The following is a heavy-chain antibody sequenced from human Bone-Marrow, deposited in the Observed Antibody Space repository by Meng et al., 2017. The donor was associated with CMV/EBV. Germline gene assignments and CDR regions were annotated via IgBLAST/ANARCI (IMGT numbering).Heavy chain of an antibody. CDR1: GFTLGVYA. CDR2: IRTKPYGDTT. CDR3: TRGDDIVNVYPTDDYYYYGMDV. J-gene: IGHJ6*02. V-gene: IGHV3-49*04. Sequence: GGWTRLSSTVAGFTLGVYAMNGVSQAPAKGLEWVGFIRTKPYGDTTEYAASVKGRFTISIDDSKSVAYLQMNSLKTEDTAVYYCTRGDDIVNVYPTDDYYYYGMDVWGQGTTVTASS. D-gene: IGHD3-9*01.